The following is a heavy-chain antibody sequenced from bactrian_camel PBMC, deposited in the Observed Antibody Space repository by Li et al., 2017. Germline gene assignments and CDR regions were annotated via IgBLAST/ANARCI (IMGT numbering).Heavy chain of an antibody. CDR2: IDRGGSNT. CDR3: VADLRSTASYAS. V-gene: IGHV3S36*01. J-gene: IGHJ4*01. CDR1: GLTFVDNA. D-gene: IGHD3*01. Sequence: VQLVESGGDLVQPGGSLRLSCAASGLTFVDNAMTWVRLAPGKGLEWVSGIDRGGSNTYYADSVKGRFTISRDNAKNTLYLQLMSLKTEDTAVYYCVADLRSTASYASWGQGTQVTVS.